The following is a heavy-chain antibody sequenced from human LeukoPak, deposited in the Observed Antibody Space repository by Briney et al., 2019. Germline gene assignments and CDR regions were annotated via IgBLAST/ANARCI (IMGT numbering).Heavy chain of an antibody. Sequence: SETLSLTCVVSGYSISSDYFWGWIRQPPGKGLEWIGTISHSGTTFYKPSLKTRITISLDTSRNQFSLKLSPVTAADTAVYYCVRDVGQLRSDHWGPGTLVTVSS. V-gene: IGHV4-38-2*02. J-gene: IGHJ4*02. CDR2: ISHSGTT. CDR3: VRDVGQLRSDH. CDR1: GYSISSDYF. D-gene: IGHD2-2*01.